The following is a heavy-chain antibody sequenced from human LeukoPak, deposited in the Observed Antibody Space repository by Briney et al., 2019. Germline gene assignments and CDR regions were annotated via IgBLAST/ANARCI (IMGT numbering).Heavy chain of an antibody. Sequence: PGGSLRLSCAASGFTFSDYYMSWIRQAPGKGLEWVSYISSSGSTIYYADSVKGRFTISRDNAKNSLYLQMDSLRAEDTAAYYCARSLGVYYYGMDVWGQGTTVTVSS. J-gene: IGHJ6*02. CDR2: ISSSGSTI. CDR3: ARSLGVYYYGMDV. V-gene: IGHV3-11*01. CDR1: GFTFSDYY.